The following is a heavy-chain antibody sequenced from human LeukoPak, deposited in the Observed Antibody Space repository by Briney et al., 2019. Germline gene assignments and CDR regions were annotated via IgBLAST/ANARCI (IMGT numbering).Heavy chain of an antibody. Sequence: GGSLRLSCAASGFTFNSYWMSWVRQAPEKGPEWLANIRQDGSDKQYVDSVKGRFTISRDNAKNSLYLQMNSLRAEDTAVYYCARGGSSWYPDYYYYGMDVWGQGTTVTVSS. J-gene: IGHJ6*02. V-gene: IGHV3-7*01. CDR2: IRQDGSDK. CDR1: GFTFNSYW. CDR3: ARGGSSWYPDYYYYGMDV. D-gene: IGHD6-13*01.